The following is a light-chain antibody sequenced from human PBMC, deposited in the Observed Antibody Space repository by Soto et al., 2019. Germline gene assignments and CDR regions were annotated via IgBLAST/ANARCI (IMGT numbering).Light chain of an antibody. V-gene: IGKV1-27*01. J-gene: IGKJ1*01. CDR2: AAS. CDR3: QKYNRAPWT. Sequence: DIQMTQSPSSLSASVGDRVTITCRASQVIGNLLAWYQQNPGKVPKLLIYAASTLQSGVPFRFSGSGSGTDFTLTISSLQPEDVATYYCQKYNRAPWTFGQGTKVEIK. CDR1: QVIGNL.